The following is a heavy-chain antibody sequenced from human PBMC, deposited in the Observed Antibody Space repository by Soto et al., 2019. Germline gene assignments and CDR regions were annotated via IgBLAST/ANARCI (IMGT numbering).Heavy chain of an antibody. Sequence: HPGGSLRLSSTASGFTFSRYAMSWVRQAPGKGLEWVSAISGSGGSTYYADSVKGRFTISRDNSKNTLYLQMTSLRAEDTVVYYCAKATLFYIVGATSFDYWGEGILVTVSS. CDR2: ISGSGGST. D-gene: IGHD1-26*01. V-gene: IGHV3-23*01. CDR1: GFTFSRYA. J-gene: IGHJ4*02. CDR3: AKATLFYIVGATSFDY.